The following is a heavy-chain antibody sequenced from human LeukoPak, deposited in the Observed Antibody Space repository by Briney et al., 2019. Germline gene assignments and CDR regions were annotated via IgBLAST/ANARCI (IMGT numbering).Heavy chain of an antibody. CDR2: ISWNSGSI. CDR1: GFTFDDYA. CDR3: AKGYCSSTSCYRSFPDHDAFDI. D-gene: IGHD2-2*01. J-gene: IGHJ3*02. Sequence: GRSLRLSCAASGFTFDDYAMHWVRQAPGKGLEWVSGISWNSGSIGYADSVKGRFTISRDNAKHSLYLQMNSLRAEDMALYYCAKGYCSSTSCYRSFPDHDAFDIWGQGTMVTVSS. V-gene: IGHV3-9*03.